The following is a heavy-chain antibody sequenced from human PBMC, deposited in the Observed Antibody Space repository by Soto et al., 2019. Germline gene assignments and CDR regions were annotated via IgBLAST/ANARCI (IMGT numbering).Heavy chain of an antibody. Sequence: PSGTLGLSGAVSDGAISGSNWWSWVRQPTGNGLGWSGEIYHSASTSYSPSLKCRVTISVDKSNIQFSLKLSSVPAAVTAVYYCARTGYCTNGVCYYGLDVWGQGTTVTVSS. D-gene: IGHD2-8*01. V-gene: IGHV4-4*02. J-gene: IGHJ6*02. CDR3: ARTGYCTNGVCYYGLDV. CDR1: DGAISGSNW. CDR2: IYHSAST.